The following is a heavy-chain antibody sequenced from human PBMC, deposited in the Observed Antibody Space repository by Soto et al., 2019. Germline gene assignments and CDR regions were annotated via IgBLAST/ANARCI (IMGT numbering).Heavy chain of an antibody. V-gene: IGHV4-31*01. D-gene: IGHD3-10*01. Sequence: TLSLTCTVSGGSISSGGYYWSWIRPHPGKGLEWIGYIYYSGSTYYHPSLKSPVTISVDTSKNQFSLKLSSVTAADTAVYYCARDNYGSAKNWFDPWGQGTLVTVSS. CDR2: IYYSGST. CDR3: ARDNYGSAKNWFDP. CDR1: GGSISSGGYY. J-gene: IGHJ5*02.